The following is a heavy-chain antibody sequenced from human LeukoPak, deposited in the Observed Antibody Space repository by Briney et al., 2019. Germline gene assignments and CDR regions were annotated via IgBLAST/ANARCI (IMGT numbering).Heavy chain of an antibody. J-gene: IGHJ6*02. CDR2: ISYDGSNK. CDR1: GFTFSSYA. Sequence: GGSLRLSCAASGFTFSSYAMDWVRQAPGKGLEWVAVISYDGSNKYYADSVKGRFTISRDNSKNTLYLQMNSLRAEDTAVYYCARDRVPSDIVVVPAKHYGMDVWGQGTTVTVSS. D-gene: IGHD2-2*01. V-gene: IGHV3-30-3*01. CDR3: ARDRVPSDIVVVPAKHYGMDV.